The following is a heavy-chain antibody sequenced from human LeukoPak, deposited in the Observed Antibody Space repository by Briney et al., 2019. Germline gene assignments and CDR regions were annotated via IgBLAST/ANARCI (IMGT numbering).Heavy chain of an antibody. CDR1: GYTFTSYG. Sequence: ASVKVSCKASGYTFTSYGISWVRQAPGQGLEWMGRISAYNGNTNYAQKLQGRVTMTTDESTSTAYMELSSLRSEDTAVYYCARDPGAAPIGVWFDPWGQGTLVTVSS. CDR3: ARDPGAAPIGVWFDP. CDR2: ISAYNGNT. V-gene: IGHV1-18*01. J-gene: IGHJ5*02. D-gene: IGHD2/OR15-2a*01.